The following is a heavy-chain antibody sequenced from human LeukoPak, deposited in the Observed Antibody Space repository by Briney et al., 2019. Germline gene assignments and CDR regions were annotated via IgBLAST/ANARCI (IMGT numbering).Heavy chain of an antibody. CDR2: IYYSGST. V-gene: IGHV4-39*02. CDR3: ARDLDGFEY. CDR1: GGSISSSSYY. J-gene: IGHJ4*02. Sequence: PSETLSLTCTVSGGSISSSSYYWGWIRQPPGKGLEWIGSIYYSGSTYYNPPLKSRVTISVDTSKNQFSLKLNSVTPEDTAVYYCARDLDGFEYWGQGTLVTVSS.